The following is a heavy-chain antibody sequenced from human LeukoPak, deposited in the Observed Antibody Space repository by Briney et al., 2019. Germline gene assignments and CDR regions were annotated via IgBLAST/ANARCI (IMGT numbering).Heavy chain of an antibody. CDR2: INEDGGER. D-gene: IGHD1-14*01. CDR1: GFTLSRYW. Sequence: PGGSLRLSCAASGFTLSRYWMSWVRQAPGKGLEWVANINEDGGERHYVDTVKGRFTISRDNAKNSLYLQMNSLRAEDTAVYYCARGGNLENWGRGTQVTVSS. CDR3: ARGGNLEN. J-gene: IGHJ4*02. V-gene: IGHV3-7*01.